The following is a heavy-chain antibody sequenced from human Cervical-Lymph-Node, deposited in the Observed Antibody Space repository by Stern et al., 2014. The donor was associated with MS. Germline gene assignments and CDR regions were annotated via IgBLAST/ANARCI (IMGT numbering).Heavy chain of an antibody. CDR1: GGAFSTIE. V-gene: IGHV1-69*01. CDR3: VRDQGGIAAS. J-gene: IGHJ4*02. Sequence: QVQLVQSGAEVMKPGSSMKVYCEASGGAFSTIEISWVRQAPGQRLEWLGGINPLFGTTNYAQKVQGRVTIVADESTSTVNMELRSLRSEDTAVYYCVRDQGGIAASWGQGTPVTVSS. CDR2: INPLFGTT. D-gene: IGHD6-13*01.